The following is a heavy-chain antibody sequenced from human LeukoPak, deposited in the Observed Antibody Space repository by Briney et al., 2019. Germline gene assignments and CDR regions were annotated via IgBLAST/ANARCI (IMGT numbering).Heavy chain of an antibody. Sequence: GGSLRLSCAASGFTFDDYAMHWVRQAPGKGLEWVSGISRNSGSIGYADSVKGRFIISRDNAKNSLYLQMNSLRAEDTAVYYCASGYYRDYYSDYWGQGTLVTVSS. V-gene: IGHV3-9*01. CDR3: ASGYYRDYYSDY. CDR1: GFTFDDYA. CDR2: ISRNSGSI. D-gene: IGHD4-17*01. J-gene: IGHJ4*02.